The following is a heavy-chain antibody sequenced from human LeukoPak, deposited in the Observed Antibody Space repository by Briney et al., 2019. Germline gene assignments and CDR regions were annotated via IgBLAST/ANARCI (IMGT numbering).Heavy chain of an antibody. J-gene: IGHJ4*02. CDR3: ARVRRRLKYYYDSSGVGYFDY. D-gene: IGHD3-22*01. CDR1: GYTFTSYG. V-gene: IGHV1-18*01. Sequence: ASVKVSCKASGYTFTSYGISWVRQAPGQGLEWMGWISAYNGNTNYAQKLQGRVTMTTDTSTSTACIELRSLRSDHTAVYYCARVRRRLKYYYDSSGVGYFDYWGQGTLVTVSS. CDR2: ISAYNGNT.